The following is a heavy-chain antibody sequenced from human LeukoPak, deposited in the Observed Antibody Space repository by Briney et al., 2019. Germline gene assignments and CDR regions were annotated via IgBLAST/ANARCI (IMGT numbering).Heavy chain of an antibody. CDR2: IIPISGTA. D-gene: IGHD3-10*01. V-gene: IGHV1-69*05. CDR1: GGTFSSYA. Sequence: ASVKVSCRASGGTFSSYAISWVRQAPGQGLEWMGGIIPISGTANYAQKFQGRVTITTDESTSTAYMELSSLRSEDTAVYYCARGALDEPGTYDYWGQGTLVTVSS. J-gene: IGHJ4*02. CDR3: ARGALDEPGTYDY.